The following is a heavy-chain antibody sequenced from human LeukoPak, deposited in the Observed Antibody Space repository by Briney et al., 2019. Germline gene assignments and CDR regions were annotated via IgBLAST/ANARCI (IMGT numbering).Heavy chain of an antibody. V-gene: IGHV3-15*01. J-gene: IGHJ4*02. CDR1: GFTFSNAW. CDR3: TTAVTMVRGPRGY. CDR2: IKSKIDGGTT. D-gene: IGHD3-10*01. Sequence: GGSLRLSCAASGFTFSNAWMSWVRQAPGKGLEWVGRIKSKIDGGTTNYAAPVKGRFTISRDDSKNTLYLQMNSLKTEDTAVYYCTTAVTMVRGPRGYWGQGTLVTVSS.